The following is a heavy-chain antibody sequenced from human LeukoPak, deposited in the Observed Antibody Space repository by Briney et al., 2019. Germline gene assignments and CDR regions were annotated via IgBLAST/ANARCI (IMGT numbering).Heavy chain of an antibody. CDR2: VYPDGNTQ. CDR3: ASDTAYGALDY. CDR1: GFSFSVSW. J-gene: IGHJ4*02. Sequence: GGSLRLSCAASGFSFSVSWMTWVRQAPGRGLEWVGNVYPDGNTQNYVDSVKGRFTFSRDNARNPLYLQMNGLRAEDTAVYYCASDTAYGALDYWGQGTLVTVSS. D-gene: IGHD4-17*01. V-gene: IGHV3-7*01.